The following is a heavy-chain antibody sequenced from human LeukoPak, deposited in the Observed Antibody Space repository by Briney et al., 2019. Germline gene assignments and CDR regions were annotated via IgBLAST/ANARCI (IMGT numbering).Heavy chain of an antibody. D-gene: IGHD2-2*01. Sequence: SVKVSCKASGGTFSSYAISWVRQAPGQGLEWVGGIIPIFGTANYAQKFQGRVTITADESTSTAYMELSSLRSEDTAVYYCAIGVVPAAFYYYYYMVVWGKGTTVTVSS. V-gene: IGHV1-69*13. CDR2: IIPIFGTA. J-gene: IGHJ6*03. CDR1: GGTFSSYA. CDR3: AIGVVPAAFYYYYYMVV.